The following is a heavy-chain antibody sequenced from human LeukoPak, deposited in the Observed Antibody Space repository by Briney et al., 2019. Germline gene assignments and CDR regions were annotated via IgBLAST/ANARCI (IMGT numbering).Heavy chain of an antibody. Sequence: ASVKVSCKASGYTFTSYAMHWVRQAPGQRLEWMGWINAGNGNTKYSQKFQGRVTITRHTSASTAYMELSSLRSEDTAVYYCARDDYDILTGYFRGIDVWGKGTTVTVSS. D-gene: IGHD3-9*01. CDR2: INAGNGNT. J-gene: IGHJ6*04. CDR3: ARDDYDILTGYFRGIDV. CDR1: GYTFTSYA. V-gene: IGHV1-3*01.